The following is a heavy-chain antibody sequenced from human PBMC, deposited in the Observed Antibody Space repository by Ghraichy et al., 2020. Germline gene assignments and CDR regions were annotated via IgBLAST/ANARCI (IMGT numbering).Heavy chain of an antibody. CDR1: GFTLSSYG. V-gene: IGHV3-30*18. D-gene: IGHD6-19*01. J-gene: IGHJ4*02. Sequence: GGSLRLSCVASGFTLSSYGMHWVRQAPGKGLEWVAVISNDGRNYYYADSVKGRFTISRDNSRNTVYLQMNSLRAEDTAVYYCAKDKHSSGQNLLDSWGQGTLVTVSS. CDR3: AKDKHSSGQNLLDS. CDR2: ISNDGRNY.